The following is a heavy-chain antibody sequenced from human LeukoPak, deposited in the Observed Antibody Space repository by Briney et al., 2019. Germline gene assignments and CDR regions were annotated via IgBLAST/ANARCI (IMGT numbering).Heavy chain of an antibody. D-gene: IGHD3-22*01. J-gene: IGHJ4*02. CDR2: IWYDGSNI. Sequence: YPGRSLRLSCAASGFTFSSYGMHWVRQAPGKGLEWLAVIWYDGSNIYNADPVKGRFAISRDNSKNTLYLQINSLRAEDTAVYYCARARNDYDTSSFSALDYWGQGTLVTVSS. CDR1: GFTFSSYG. V-gene: IGHV3-33*01. CDR3: ARARNDYDTSSFSALDY.